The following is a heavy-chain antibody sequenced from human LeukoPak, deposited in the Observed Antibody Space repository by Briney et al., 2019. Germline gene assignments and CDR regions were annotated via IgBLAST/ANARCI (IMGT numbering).Heavy chain of an antibody. Sequence: GGSLRLSCAASGFTFSNAWMSWVREAPGKGLEWVGRIKSKTDGGTTDYAAPVKGRFTISRDDSKNTLYLQMNSLKTEDTAVYYCTTDTQIAVAGTGSDYWGQGTLVTVSS. V-gene: IGHV3-15*01. CDR2: IKSKTDGGTT. J-gene: IGHJ4*02. CDR3: TTDTQIAVAGTGSDY. CDR1: GFTFSNAW. D-gene: IGHD6-19*01.